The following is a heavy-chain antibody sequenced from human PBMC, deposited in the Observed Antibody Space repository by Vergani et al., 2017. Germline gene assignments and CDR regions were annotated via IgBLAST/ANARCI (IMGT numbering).Heavy chain of an antibody. CDR1: GGSISSYY. Sequence: QVQLQESGPGLVKPSETLSLTCTVSGGSISSYYWSWIRQPPGKGLEWIGYIYYSGSTNYNPSLQSRVTVSVDTSKNQFSLKLSSVTAADTAVYYCARDDPANWFDPWGQGTLVTVSS. CDR2: IYYSGST. CDR3: ARDDPANWFDP. J-gene: IGHJ5*02. V-gene: IGHV4-59*01.